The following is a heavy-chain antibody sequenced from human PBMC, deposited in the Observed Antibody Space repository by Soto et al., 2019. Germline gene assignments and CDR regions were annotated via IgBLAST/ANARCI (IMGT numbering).Heavy chain of an antibody. Sequence: PSETLSLTCTVSGVSISSYYWSWIRQPPGKGLEWIGSIFYTENTDYNPSLKSRVTISIDTSKKQFSLNLSSVTAADTAVYYCASHRATAPSWFDLWGQGTLVTVSS. CDR3: ASHRATAPSWFDL. CDR1: GVSISSYY. CDR2: IFYTENT. J-gene: IGHJ5*02. V-gene: IGHV4-59*12. D-gene: IGHD1-26*01.